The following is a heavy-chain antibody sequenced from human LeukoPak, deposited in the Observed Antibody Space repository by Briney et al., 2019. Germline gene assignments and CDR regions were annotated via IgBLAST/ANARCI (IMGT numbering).Heavy chain of an antibody. Sequence: SGGSLRLSCAASGFTFSSYAMSWVRQAPGKGLEWVSTISGSGGSTYYADSVKGRFTISRDNSKNTLYLQMNGLRAEDTAVYHCAKAIRTSCYGCNMDVWGKGTTVTVSS. CDR3: AKAIRTSCYGCNMDV. CDR2: ISGSGGST. D-gene: IGHD2-2*01. V-gene: IGHV3-23*01. CDR1: GFTFSSYA. J-gene: IGHJ6*03.